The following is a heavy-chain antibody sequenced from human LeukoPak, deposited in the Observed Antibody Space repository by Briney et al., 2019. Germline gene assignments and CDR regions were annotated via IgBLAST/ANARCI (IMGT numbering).Heavy chain of an antibody. CDR3: AREAMVRGVTAA. J-gene: IGHJ5*02. D-gene: IGHD3-10*01. CDR2: ISSSSSTI. Sequence: QPGGSLRLSCAASGFTFSSYSMNWVRQAPGKGLEWVSYISSSSSTIYYADSVKGRFTISRGNAKNSLYLQMNSLRAEDTAVYYCAREAMVRGVTAAWGQGTLVTVSS. V-gene: IGHV3-48*04. CDR1: GFTFSSYS.